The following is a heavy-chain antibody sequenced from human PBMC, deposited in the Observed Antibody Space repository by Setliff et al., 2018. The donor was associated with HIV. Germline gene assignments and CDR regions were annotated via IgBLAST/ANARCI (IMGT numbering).Heavy chain of an antibody. CDR1: GYTFTSNW. Sequence: GESLKISCKASGYTFTSNWIGWVRQVPGKGLEWMGIIDPRDSETRYSPSFQGQVTISADKSISTAYLQWSSLRASDTAMYYCARLTYYYDSSGYYSDNYYMDVWGKGTTVTVSS. D-gene: IGHD3-22*01. CDR3: ARLTYYYDSSGYYSDNYYMDV. J-gene: IGHJ6*03. V-gene: IGHV5-51*01. CDR2: IDPRDSET.